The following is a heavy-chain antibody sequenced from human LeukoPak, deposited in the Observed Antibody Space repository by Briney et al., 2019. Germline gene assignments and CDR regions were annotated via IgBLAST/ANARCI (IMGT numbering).Heavy chain of an antibody. CDR2: MNPNSGNT. Sequence: ASVKVSCKASGYTFTSYDINWVRQATGQGLEWMGWMNPNSGNTGYAQKFQGRVTMTRNTSISTAYMELSSLRAEDTAVYYCAKVGCWNSVCHGAFDTWGQGTVVTVSS. CDR1: GYTFTSYD. J-gene: IGHJ3*02. CDR3: AKVGCWNSVCHGAFDT. V-gene: IGHV1-8*01. D-gene: IGHD1-7*01.